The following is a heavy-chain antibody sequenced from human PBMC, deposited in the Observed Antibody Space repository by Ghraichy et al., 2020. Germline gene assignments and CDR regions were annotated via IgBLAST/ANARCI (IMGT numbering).Heavy chain of an antibody. J-gene: IGHJ2*01. CDR3: ARDRLATTGAGGKGYFDL. D-gene: IGHD6-13*01. CDR2: ISYDGSNK. CDR1: GFNFSRYA. V-gene: IGHV3-30*04. Sequence: LSLTCAASGFNFSRYAMHWVRQAPGKGLEWVALISYDGSNKYYADSVKGRFTISRDNSENTMYLEMNSLRTEDTAVYYCARDRLATTGAGGKGYFDLWGRCTLVTVSS.